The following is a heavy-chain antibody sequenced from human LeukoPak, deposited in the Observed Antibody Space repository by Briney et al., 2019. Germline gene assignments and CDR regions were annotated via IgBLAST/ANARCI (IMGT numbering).Heavy chain of an antibody. CDR3: ARGGFYCGGDCYVDY. V-gene: IGHV4-34*01. CDR2: INHSGST. J-gene: IGHJ4*02. CDR1: GGSFSPYY. Sequence: SETLSLTCAVYGGSFSPYYWSWIRQPPGKGLEWIGEINHSGSTNYNLSLKSRVTLSVDTSKNQFSLRLSSVTAADTAVYYCARGGFYCGGDCYVDYCGQGTLVTVSS. D-gene: IGHD2-21*02.